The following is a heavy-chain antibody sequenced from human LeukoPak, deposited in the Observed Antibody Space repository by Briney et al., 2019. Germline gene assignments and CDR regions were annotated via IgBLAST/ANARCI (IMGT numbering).Heavy chain of an antibody. CDR1: GYTFTGYY. D-gene: IGHD3-9*01. J-gene: IGHJ4*02. CDR3: ARAPTGSYYNFDY. V-gene: IGHV1-2*02. Sequence: ASVKVSCKASGYTFTGYYMHWVRQAPGQGLEWMGWITPNSGGTNYAQKFQGRVTMTRDTSISTAYMELSSLRSDDTAVYYCARAPTGSYYNFDYWGQGTLVTVSS. CDR2: ITPNSGGT.